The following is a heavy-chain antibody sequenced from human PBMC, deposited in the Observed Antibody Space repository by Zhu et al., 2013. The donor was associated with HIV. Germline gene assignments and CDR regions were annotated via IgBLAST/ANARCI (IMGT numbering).Heavy chain of an antibody. CDR1: GYTFTGYY. V-gene: IGHV1-2*02. CDR3: ARGEGTTATTIDWVDP. D-gene: IGHD4-4*01. CDR2: INPNSGGT. Sequence: QVQLVQSGAEVKKPGASVKVSCKASGYTFTGYYMHWVRQAPGQGLEWMGWINPNSGGTNYAQKFQGRVTMARDTSISTAYMELSRLRSDDTAVYYCARGEGTTATTIDWVDPWGQGTLVTVSS. J-gene: IGHJ5*02.